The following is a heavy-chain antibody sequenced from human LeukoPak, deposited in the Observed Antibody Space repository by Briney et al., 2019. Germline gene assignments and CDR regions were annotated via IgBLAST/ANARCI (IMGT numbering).Heavy chain of an antibody. D-gene: IGHD3-3*01. CDR3: ARDKSGITIFGVDYYYYMDV. J-gene: IGHJ6*03. V-gene: IGHV1-69*13. CDR1: GGTFTSCA. Sequence: GASVKVSCKASGGTFTSCAFSWVRQAPGQGLEWMGGIIPIFATAHYAQKFQGRLTITADESTSTAYMELISLISEDTAVYYCARDKSGITIFGVDYYYYMDVWGKGTTVTVSS. CDR2: IIPIFATA.